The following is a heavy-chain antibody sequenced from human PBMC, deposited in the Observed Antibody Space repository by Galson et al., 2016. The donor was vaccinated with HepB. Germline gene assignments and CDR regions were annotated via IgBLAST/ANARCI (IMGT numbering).Heavy chain of an antibody. V-gene: IGHV3-21*06. CDR3: ARDPNVASHLPTPDF. CDR2: ISDDSVWR. J-gene: IGHJ4*02. CDR1: GFTFSSYS. D-gene: IGHD2-2*01. Sequence: SLRLSCAASGFTFSSYSMTWVRQAPGEGLEWVSSISDDSVWRYHARSVTGRFSISRDNAKNSLYLQMNSLRAEDTAMYYCARDPNVASHLPTPDFWGQGTLVAVSS.